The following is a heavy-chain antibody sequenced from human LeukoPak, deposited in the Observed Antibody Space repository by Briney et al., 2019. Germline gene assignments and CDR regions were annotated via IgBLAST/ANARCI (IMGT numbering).Heavy chain of an antibody. J-gene: IGHJ3*02. CDR3: AKDPPALVVTYGFDI. CDR1: GFTFSIYA. CDR2: MWYDGSNE. Sequence: GRSLRLSCAASGFTFSIYAMHWVRQAPGQGLERVAVMWYDGSNEYYADSVKGRFTISRDNSKNTLYLQMNSLRVEDTAVYYCAKDPPALVVTYGFDIWGQGTMVTVSS. D-gene: IGHD3-22*01. V-gene: IGHV3-33*06.